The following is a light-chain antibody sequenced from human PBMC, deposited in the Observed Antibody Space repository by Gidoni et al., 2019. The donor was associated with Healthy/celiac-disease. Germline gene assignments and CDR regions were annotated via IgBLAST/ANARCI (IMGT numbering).Light chain of an antibody. V-gene: IGKV3-11*01. CDR2: DAS. CDR3: QQRSNWPPLT. J-gene: IGKJ4*01. CDR1: QRVSSY. Sequence: EIVLTQSPATLSLPPGEKATLYCRPSQRVSSYLAWYQQKPGQAPRLLIYDASNRATGIPARFSGSGSGTDFTLTISRLEPEDFAVYYCQQRSNWPPLTFGGGTKVEIK.